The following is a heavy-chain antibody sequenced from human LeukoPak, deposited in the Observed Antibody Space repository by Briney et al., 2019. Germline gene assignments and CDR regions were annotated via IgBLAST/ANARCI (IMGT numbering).Heavy chain of an antibody. CDR3: ALINFGSGDYMEAGYYFDY. CDR2: IYWNDDK. V-gene: IGHV2-5*01. CDR1: GFSLSTSGVG. Sequence: SGPTLTKPTQTLTLTCTFSGFSLSTSGVGVGWIRQPPGKALEWLALIYWNDDKRYSPSLKSRLTTTKGNYKTQIVLTITNMHPVDTATYYCALINFGSGDYMEAGYYFDYWGQGTVVSVCS. D-gene: IGHD3-3*01. J-gene: IGHJ4*02.